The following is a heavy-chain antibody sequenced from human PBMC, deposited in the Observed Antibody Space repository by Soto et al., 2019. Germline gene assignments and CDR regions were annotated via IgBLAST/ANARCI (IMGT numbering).Heavy chain of an antibody. CDR3: ARDGGAY. V-gene: IGHV3-30-3*01. Sequence: QVQLVESGGGVVQPGRSLRLSCAASGFTFSSDAMHWVRRAPGKGLEWMAVMSYAGSNKYYADSVKGRFTISRDNSKNTLYLQMKSLRPEDTALYYCARDGGAYWGQGTLVIVYS. CDR1: GFTFSSDA. J-gene: IGHJ4*02. D-gene: IGHD3-16*01. CDR2: MSYAGSNK.